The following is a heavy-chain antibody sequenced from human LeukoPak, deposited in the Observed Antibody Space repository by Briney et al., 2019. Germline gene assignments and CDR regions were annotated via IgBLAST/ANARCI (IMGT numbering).Heavy chain of an antibody. CDR2: IYSGGST. D-gene: IGHD3-22*01. CDR3: ARGGDINGSPFDY. CDR1: GFTVSSNY. V-gene: IGHV3-53*01. Sequence: GGSLRLSCAVSGFTVSSNYMNWVRQAPGKGLEWVSVIYSGGSTYYADSVKGRFTISRDNSKNTLYLQMNSLRAEDTAVYCCARGGDINGSPFDYWGQGTLVTVSS. J-gene: IGHJ4*02.